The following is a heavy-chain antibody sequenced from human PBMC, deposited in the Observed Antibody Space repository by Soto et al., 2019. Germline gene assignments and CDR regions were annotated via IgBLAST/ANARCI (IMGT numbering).Heavy chain of an antibody. D-gene: IGHD3-9*01. CDR3: AKGWDDILTGYYRDYYYGMDV. J-gene: IGHJ6*02. CDR2: ISGSGGST. V-gene: IGHV3-23*01. Sequence: GGSLRLSCAASGFTFSSYAMSWVRQAPGKGLEWVSAISGSGGSTYYADSVKGRFTISRDNSRNTLYLQMNSLRAEDTAVYYCAKGWDDILTGYYRDYYYGMDVWGQGTTVTVSS. CDR1: GFTFSSYA.